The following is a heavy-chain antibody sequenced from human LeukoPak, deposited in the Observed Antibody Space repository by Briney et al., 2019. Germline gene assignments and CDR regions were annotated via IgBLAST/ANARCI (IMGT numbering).Heavy chain of an antibody. D-gene: IGHD5-18*01. CDR2: INPNSGGT. J-gene: IGHJ4*02. Sequence: ASVKVSCKASGYTFTGYYMHWVRQAPGQGLEWMGWINPNSGGTNYAQKFQGRVTMTRDTSISTAYMELSGLRSDDTAVCYCARDASGYSYGYPDYWGQGTLVTVSS. V-gene: IGHV1-2*02. CDR3: ARDASGYSYGYPDY. CDR1: GYTFTGYY.